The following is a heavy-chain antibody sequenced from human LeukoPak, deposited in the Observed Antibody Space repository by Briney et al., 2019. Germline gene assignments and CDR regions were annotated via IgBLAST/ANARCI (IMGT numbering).Heavy chain of an antibody. J-gene: IGHJ3*02. CDR3: ASLAVDASGGFDI. CDR2: ISCSGSSP. V-gene: IGHV3-23*01. CDR1: GFNFSSYA. D-gene: IGHD6-19*01. Sequence: GGSLRLSCAASGFNFSSYAMKWVRQAPGQGQEWPSAISCSGSSPYSAVSVKGRFSISRDNSKNTWYLQMKCLRAEDTAVYYCASLAVDASGGFDIWGQGKMVIVSS.